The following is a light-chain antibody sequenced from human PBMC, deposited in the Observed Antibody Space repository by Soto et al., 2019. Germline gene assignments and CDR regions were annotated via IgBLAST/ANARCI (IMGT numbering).Light chain of an antibody. CDR2: DVD. CDR3: SSYSSSNIFL. Sequence: QSALTQPASVSESPGQSITISCTGTSSDVGGYTYVSWYQHHPGKAPKVMIYDVDSRPSGVSDRFSASKSGNTASLTISGLQAEDEADYYCSSYSSSNIFLFGTGTKVTVL. CDR1: SSDVGGYTY. V-gene: IGLV2-14*03. J-gene: IGLJ1*01.